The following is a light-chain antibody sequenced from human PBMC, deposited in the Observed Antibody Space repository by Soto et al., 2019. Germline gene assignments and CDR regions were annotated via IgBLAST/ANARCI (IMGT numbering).Light chain of an antibody. CDR3: SSYTSSSTRV. J-gene: IGLJ1*01. CDR1: SSDVGGYKY. V-gene: IGLV2-14*01. CDR2: DVS. Sequence: QSALTQPASVSGSPGQSITISCTGTSSDVGGYKYVSWYQLHPGKAPKLMIFDVSNLPSGVSNRFSGSKSGNTASLTISGLQAEDEADYYCSSYTSSSTRVFGTGTKLTVL.